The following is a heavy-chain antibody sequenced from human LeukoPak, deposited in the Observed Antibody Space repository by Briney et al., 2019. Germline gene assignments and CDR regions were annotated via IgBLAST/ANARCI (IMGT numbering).Heavy chain of an antibody. J-gene: IGHJ5*02. D-gene: IGHD4-17*01. V-gene: IGHV4-61*02. CDR1: GGSISSGSYY. CDR3: ARVGYGDYAWFDP. Sequence: PSETLSLTCTVSGGSISSGSYYWSWIRQPAGKGLEWIGRIYTSGSTNYNPSLKSRVTISVDTSKNQFSLKLSSVTAAGTAVYYCARVGYGDYAWFDPWGQGTLVTVSS. CDR2: IYTSGST.